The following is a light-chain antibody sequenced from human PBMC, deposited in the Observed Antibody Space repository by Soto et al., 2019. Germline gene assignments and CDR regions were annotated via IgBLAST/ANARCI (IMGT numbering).Light chain of an antibody. CDR3: QQYFSFPLT. Sequence: IVMTQSPDSLAVSLGERATIHCKSSQRLLYSYYTKYHVAWYQQKPGQPPNLLIYWASTRACGVPDRFSGSGCGTDFPLTISRLQDVDVAIYFCQQYFSFPLTFGGGTKVDI. V-gene: IGKV4-1*01. J-gene: IGKJ4*01. CDR1: QRLLYSYYTKYH. CDR2: WAS.